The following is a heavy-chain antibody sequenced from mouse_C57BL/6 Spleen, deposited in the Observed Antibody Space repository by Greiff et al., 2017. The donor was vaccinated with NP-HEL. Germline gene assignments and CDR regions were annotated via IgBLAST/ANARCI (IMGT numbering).Heavy chain of an antibody. CDR3: ARAAAQATGWFAY. D-gene: IGHD3-2*02. CDR2: IDPSDSYT. J-gene: IGHJ3*01. CDR1: GYTFTSYW. Sequence: QVQLQQPGAELVRPGTSVKLSCKASGYTFTSYWMHWVKQRPGQGLEWIGVIDPSDSYTNYNQKFKGKATLTVDTSSSTAYMQLSSLTSEDSAVYYCARAAAQATGWFAYWGQGTLVTVSA. V-gene: IGHV1-59*01.